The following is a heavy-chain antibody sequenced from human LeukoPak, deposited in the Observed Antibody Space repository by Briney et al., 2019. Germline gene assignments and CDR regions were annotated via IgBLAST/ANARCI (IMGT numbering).Heavy chain of an antibody. V-gene: IGHV4-4*07. Sequence: SETLSLTCTASGGSISTYYWSWIRQPAGKGLEWLGRIFTTGSTNYNPSLKSRITMSVDTSKNQFSLKLSSVTAADTAVYYCARTVSGSYDYWGQGTLVTVSS. CDR2: IFTTGST. CDR1: GGSISTYY. D-gene: IGHD1-26*01. J-gene: IGHJ4*02. CDR3: ARTVSGSYDY.